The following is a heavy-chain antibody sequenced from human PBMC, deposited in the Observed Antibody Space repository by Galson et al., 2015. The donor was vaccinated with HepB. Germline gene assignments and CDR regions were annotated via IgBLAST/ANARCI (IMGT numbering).Heavy chain of an antibody. D-gene: IGHD3-10*01. J-gene: IGHJ6*03. Sequence: TLSLTCTVSGGFISSGSYYWSWIRQPAGKGLEWIGRIYTSGSTNYNPSLKSRVTMSVDTSKSQFSLKLSSVTAADTAVYYCARDQIGNYYYYMDVWGKGTTVTVSS. CDR2: IYTSGST. CDR3: ARDQIGNYYYYMDV. CDR1: GGFISSGSYY. V-gene: IGHV4-61*02.